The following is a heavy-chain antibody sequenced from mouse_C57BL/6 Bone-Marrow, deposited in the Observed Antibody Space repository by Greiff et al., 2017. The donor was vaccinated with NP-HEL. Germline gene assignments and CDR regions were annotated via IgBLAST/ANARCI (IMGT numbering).Heavy chain of an antibody. CDR2: ISSGGSYT. Sequence: EVKLVESGGDLVKPGGSLKLSCAASGFTFSSYGMSWVRQTPDKRLEWVATISSGGSYTYYPASVKGRFTISRDNAKNTLYRQMSSLKSEDTAMYYCARRAYYSNYGGFAYWGQGTLVTVSA. J-gene: IGHJ3*01. V-gene: IGHV5-6*02. CDR3: ARRAYYSNYGGFAY. CDR1: GFTFSSYG. D-gene: IGHD2-5*01.